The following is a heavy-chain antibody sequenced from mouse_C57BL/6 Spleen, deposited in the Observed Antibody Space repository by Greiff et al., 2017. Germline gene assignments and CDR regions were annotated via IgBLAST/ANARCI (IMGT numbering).Heavy chain of an antibody. Sequence: VQLQQSGAELVRPGASVTLSCKASGYTFTDYEMHWVKQTPVHGLEWIGAIDPETGGTAYNQKFKGKAILTADKSSSTAYMELRRLTSEDSAVYYCTRSYYGSRPYAMDYWGQGTSVTVSS. CDR2: IDPETGGT. CDR1: GYTFTDYE. J-gene: IGHJ4*01. CDR3: TRSYYGSRPYAMDY. V-gene: IGHV1-15*01. D-gene: IGHD1-1*01.